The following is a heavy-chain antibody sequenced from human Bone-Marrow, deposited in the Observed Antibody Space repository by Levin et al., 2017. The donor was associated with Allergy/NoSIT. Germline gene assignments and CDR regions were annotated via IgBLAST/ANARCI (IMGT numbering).Heavy chain of an antibody. CDR3: ARFCISTSCLASPSKAFDI. D-gene: IGHD2-2*01. CDR1: GGSVSSGSHY. Sequence: SETLSLTCTVSGGSVSSGSHYWSWIRQPPGKGLEDIGYIYYSGSTNYNPSLRGRVTISVDTSKNQFSLKLTSVTAADTAVYYCARFCISTSCLASPSKAFDIWGQGTVVTVSS. J-gene: IGHJ3*02. CDR2: IYYSGST. V-gene: IGHV4-61*01.